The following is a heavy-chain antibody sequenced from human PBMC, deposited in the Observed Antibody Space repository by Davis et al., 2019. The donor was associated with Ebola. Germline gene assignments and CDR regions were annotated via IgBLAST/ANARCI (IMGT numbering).Heavy chain of an antibody. D-gene: IGHD3-22*01. V-gene: IGHV1-18*04. CDR1: GYTFTNYG. Sequence: ASVKVSCKTSGYTFTNYGITWVRQAPGQGLEWMGWINPHNGNTNYAQNVQGRVTMTTDTSTSTAYMEVGSLKSDDTAVYYCARSITMIVVAYFDIWGQGTMVTVSS. CDR2: INPHNGNT. J-gene: IGHJ3*02. CDR3: ARSITMIVVAYFDI.